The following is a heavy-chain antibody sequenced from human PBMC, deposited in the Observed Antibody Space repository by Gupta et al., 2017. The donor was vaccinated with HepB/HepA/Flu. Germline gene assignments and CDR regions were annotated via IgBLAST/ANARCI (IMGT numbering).Heavy chain of an antibody. CDR2: IIPTFGTA. V-gene: IGHV1-69*06. CDR1: GDTFRRYR. Sequence: QVQLVQSGAEVKTPGSSVKVSCNASGDTFRRYRIHWLRQASVQGVEWMGGIIPTFGTANYAQKFQGRVTITADKSTSTAYMELNSLRSEDTAIYYCARTGYSGSYYYYMDVWGRGTTVTVSS. J-gene: IGHJ6*03. CDR3: ARTGYSGSYYYYMDV. D-gene: IGHD1-26*01.